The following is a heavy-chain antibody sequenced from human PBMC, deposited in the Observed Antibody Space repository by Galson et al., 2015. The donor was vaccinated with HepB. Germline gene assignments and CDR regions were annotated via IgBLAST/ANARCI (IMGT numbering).Heavy chain of an antibody. V-gene: IGHV6-1*01. D-gene: IGHD6-25*01. CDR1: GDSVSSYSAG. CDR2: TFYRSYWKT. CDR3: TQSRHLGHVFHY. Sequence: CAISGDSVSSYSAGYYWIRQSPSRGLEYLGRTFYRSYWKTEYALSVASRLTITPDTSKNQFSLHLKSVTPDDAAVYFCTQSRHLGHVFHYWGQGIMVTVSS. J-gene: IGHJ4*02.